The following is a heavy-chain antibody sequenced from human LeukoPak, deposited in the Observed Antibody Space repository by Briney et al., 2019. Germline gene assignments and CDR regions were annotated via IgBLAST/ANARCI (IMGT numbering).Heavy chain of an antibody. CDR3: ARDGGAVVVPAAFDY. Sequence: ASVRVSCKASGYSFTDYYLHWVRQAPGQGLEWMGWMKPESGKTGTAQRFQGRVTLTRDTSTSTAYMEVTRLTSDDTAIYYCARDGGAVVVPAAFDYWGQGTLVTVSS. D-gene: IGHD2-2*01. CDR1: GYSFTDYY. CDR2: MKPESGKT. V-gene: IGHV1-2*02. J-gene: IGHJ4*02.